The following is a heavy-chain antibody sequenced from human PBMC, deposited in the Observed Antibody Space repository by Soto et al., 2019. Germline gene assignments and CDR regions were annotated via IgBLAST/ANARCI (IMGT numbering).Heavy chain of an antibody. Sequence: SETLSLTCTVSGGSISSSSYYWGWIRQPPGKGLEWIGSIYYSGSTYYNPSLKSRVTISVDTSKNQFSLKLSSVTAADTAVYYCASLEWWEFRYSSSSHFDYWGQGTLVTVSS. J-gene: IGHJ4*02. CDR2: IYYSGST. CDR1: GGSISSSSYY. D-gene: IGHD6-6*01. CDR3: ASLEWWEFRYSSSSHFDY. V-gene: IGHV4-39*01.